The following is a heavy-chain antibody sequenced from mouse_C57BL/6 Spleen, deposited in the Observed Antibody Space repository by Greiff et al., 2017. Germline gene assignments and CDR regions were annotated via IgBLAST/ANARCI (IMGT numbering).Heavy chain of an antibody. CDR3: ARSGGNYDAWFAY. J-gene: IGHJ3*01. V-gene: IGHV1-82*01. D-gene: IGHD2-1*01. CDR2: IYPGDGDT. Sequence: VQLQQSGPELVKPGASVKISCKASGYAFSSSWMNWVKQRPGKGLEWIGRIYPGDGDTNYNGKFKGKATLTADKSSSTAYMQLSSLTSEDSAVYFCARSGGNYDAWFAYWGLGTLVTVSA. CDR1: GYAFSSSW.